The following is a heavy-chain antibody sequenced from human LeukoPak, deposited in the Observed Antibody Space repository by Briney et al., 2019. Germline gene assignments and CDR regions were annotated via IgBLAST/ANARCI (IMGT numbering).Heavy chain of an antibody. J-gene: IGHJ4*02. CDR2: INPNSGGT. CDR3: ARERSITMIVVAIQGLDY. CDR1: GYTFTGYY. V-gene: IGHV1-2*02. Sequence: ASVKVSCKASGYTFTGYYMHWVRQAPGQGLEWMGWINPNSGGTNYAQKFQGRVTMTRDTSISTAYMELSRLRSDDTAVYYCARERSITMIVVAIQGLDYWGQGTPVTVSS. D-gene: IGHD3-22*01.